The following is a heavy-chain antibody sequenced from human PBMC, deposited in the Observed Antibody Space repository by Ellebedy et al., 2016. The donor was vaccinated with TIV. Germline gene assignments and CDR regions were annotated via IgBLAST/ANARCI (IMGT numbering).Heavy chain of an antibody. Sequence: AASVKVSCKASGGTFSSYAISWVRQAPGQGLEWMGGIIPIFGTANYAQKFQGRVTITADESTSTAYMELSSLRAEDTAVYYCARPGSYRGRGMSIDYYGMDVWGQGTTVTVSS. D-gene: IGHD1-14*01. J-gene: IGHJ6*02. CDR3: ARPGSYRGRGMSIDYYGMDV. CDR2: IIPIFGTA. V-gene: IGHV1-69*13. CDR1: GGTFSSYA.